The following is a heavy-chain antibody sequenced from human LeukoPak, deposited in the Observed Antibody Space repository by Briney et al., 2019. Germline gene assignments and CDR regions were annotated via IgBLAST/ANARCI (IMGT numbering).Heavy chain of an antibody. V-gene: IGHV3-9*01. J-gene: IGHJ4*02. Sequence: PGGSLRLSCAASGFTFDDYAMHWVRQAPGKGLEWVSGISWNSGSIGYADSVKGRFTISRDNAKNSLYLQMNSLRAEDTALYYCARDAVPLSRGGSNSYLFDYWGQGTLVTVSS. CDR1: GFTFDDYA. CDR2: ISWNSGSI. CDR3: ARDAVPLSRGGSNSYLFDY. D-gene: IGHD2-15*01.